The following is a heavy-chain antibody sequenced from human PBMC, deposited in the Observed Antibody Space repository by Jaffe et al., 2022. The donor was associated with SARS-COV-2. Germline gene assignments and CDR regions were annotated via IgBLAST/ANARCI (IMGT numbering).Heavy chain of an antibody. D-gene: IGHD6-13*01. Sequence: QVQLVESGGGVVQPGRSLRLSCAASGFMFSSYGMHWVRQAPGKGLEWVAVVAHDGTVTKYGDSVKGRFTISRDNSKNTVDLQMNSLRIEEAGVYYCAKEGSEYSSTWVSDWGQGTLVTVSS. CDR1: GFMFSSYG. CDR2: VAHDGTVT. CDR3: AKEGSEYSSTWVSD. J-gene: IGHJ4*02. V-gene: IGHV3-30*18.